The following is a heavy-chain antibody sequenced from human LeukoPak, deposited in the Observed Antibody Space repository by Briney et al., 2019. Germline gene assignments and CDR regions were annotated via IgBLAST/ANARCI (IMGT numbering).Heavy chain of an antibody. CDR1: GFTFSSYW. V-gene: IGHV3-74*01. D-gene: IGHD6-6*01. CDR3: ATPYSSSGY. J-gene: IGHJ4*02. Sequence: GGSLRLSCAASGFTFSSYWFHWVRQEPGKGLVWVSRINYDGTTTDYADSVKGRLTISRDNAKNTLYLQMSSLRAEDTAVYYCATPYSSSGYWGQGTLVTVSS. CDR2: INYDGTTT.